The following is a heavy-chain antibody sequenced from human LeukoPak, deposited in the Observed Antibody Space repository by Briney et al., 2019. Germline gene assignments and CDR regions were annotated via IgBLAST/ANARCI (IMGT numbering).Heavy chain of an antibody. D-gene: IGHD6-13*01. CDR1: GGSISSGDYY. CDR2: IYYSGST. CDR3: AVAAAGSSFDY. Sequence: PSETLSLTCTVSGGSISSGDYYWSWIRQPPGKGLEWIGYIYYSGSTYYNPSLESRVTISVDTSKNQFSLKLSSVTAADTAVYYCAVAAAGSSFDYWGQGTLVTVSS. V-gene: IGHV4-30-4*08. J-gene: IGHJ4*02.